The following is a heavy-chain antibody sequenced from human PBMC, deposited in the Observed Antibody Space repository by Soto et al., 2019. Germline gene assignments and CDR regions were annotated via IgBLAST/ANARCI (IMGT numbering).Heavy chain of an antibody. D-gene: IGHD2-8*02. CDR3: ARSRAPGASDAFDI. V-gene: IGHV1-46*01. Sequence: ASVKVSCKASGYTFTRHYIYWMRQAPGEGLQWMGFINPSGGSPVYPQKFQGTVTITSDTSTTTVYIELSSLRSEDTGVYYCARSRAPGASDAFDIWGQGTMVTVSS. CDR1: GYTFTRHY. CDR2: INPSGGSP. J-gene: IGHJ3*02.